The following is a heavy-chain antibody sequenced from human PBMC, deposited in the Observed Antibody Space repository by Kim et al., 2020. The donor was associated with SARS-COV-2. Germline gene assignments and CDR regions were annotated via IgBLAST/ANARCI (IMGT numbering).Heavy chain of an antibody. J-gene: IGHJ6*02. CDR1: GFTFSSYA. CDR3: AKDPNCISVCYYGMDV. Sequence: GGSLRLSCAASGFTFSSYAMSWVRQAPGKGLEWVSAISGSGGSTYYADSVKGRFTISRDNSKNTLYLQMNSLRAEDTAVYYCAKDPNCISVCYYGMDVWGQGTTVTVSS. V-gene: IGHV3-23*01. CDR2: ISGSGGST. D-gene: IGHD2-2*01.